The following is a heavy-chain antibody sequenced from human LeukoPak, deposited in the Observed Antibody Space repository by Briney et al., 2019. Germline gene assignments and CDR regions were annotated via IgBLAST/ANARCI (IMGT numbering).Heavy chain of an antibody. J-gene: IGHJ6*04. CDR2: INSDGGST. D-gene: IGHD1-14*01. CDR3: AREPDYYYGMDV. CDR1: GFTFSSYW. V-gene: IGHV3-74*01. Sequence: QPGGSLRLSCAASGFTFSSYWMHWVRQAPGKGLVWVSRINSDGGSTSYADSVNGRFTISRDNAKNTLYLQMNSLRAEDTAVYYCAREPDYYYGMDVWGKGTTVTVSS.